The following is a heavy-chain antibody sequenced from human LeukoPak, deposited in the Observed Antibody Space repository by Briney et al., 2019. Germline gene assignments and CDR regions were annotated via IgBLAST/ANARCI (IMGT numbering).Heavy chain of an antibody. CDR3: ARDGIVGAPYYYYYGMDV. Sequence: PSETLSLTCTVSGGSISSYYWSWIRQPPGKGLEWIGYIYYSGSTNYNPSLKSRVTISVDTSKNQFSLKLSSVTAADTAVYYCARDGIVGAPYYYYYGMDVWGQGTTVTVSS. CDR2: IYYSGST. J-gene: IGHJ6*02. V-gene: IGHV4-59*01. D-gene: IGHD1-26*01. CDR1: GGSISSYY.